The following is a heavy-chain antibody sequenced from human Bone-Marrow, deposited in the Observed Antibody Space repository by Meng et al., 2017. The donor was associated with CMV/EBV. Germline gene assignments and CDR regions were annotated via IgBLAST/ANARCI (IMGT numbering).Heavy chain of an antibody. J-gene: IGHJ6*02. Sequence: SETLSLTCAVYGGSFSGYYWSWIRQPPGKGLEWIGYIYYSGSTNYNPSLKSRATISVDTSKNQFSLKLSSVTAADAAVYYCARASRGSYYYYGMDVWGQGTTVTFSS. CDR2: IYYSGST. V-gene: IGHV4-34*11. CDR3: ARASRGSYYYYGMDV. CDR1: GGSFSGYY.